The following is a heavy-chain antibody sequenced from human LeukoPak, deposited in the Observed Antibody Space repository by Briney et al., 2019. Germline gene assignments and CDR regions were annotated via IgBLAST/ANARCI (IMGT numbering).Heavy chain of an antibody. CDR2: IYYSGST. CDR1: GGSISSYY. D-gene: IGHD2-2*01. J-gene: IGHJ4*02. Sequence: TSETLSLTCTVSGGSISSYYWSWIRQPPGKGLEWIGYIYYSGSTNYNPSLKSRVTISVDTSKNQFSLKLSSVTAADTAVYYCARGQSGTGPAAPTAVRDWGQGTLVTVSS. CDR3: ARGQSGTGPAAPTAVRD. V-gene: IGHV4-59*01.